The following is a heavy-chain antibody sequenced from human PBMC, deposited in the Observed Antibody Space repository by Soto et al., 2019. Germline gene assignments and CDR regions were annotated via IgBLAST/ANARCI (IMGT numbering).Heavy chain of an antibody. D-gene: IGHD4-17*01. CDR3: AFVSGDYRNSSYFDF. CDR1: GFTFSSYA. Sequence: GGSLRLSCAASGFTFSSYAMSWVRQAPGKGLEWVSAISGSGGSTYYADSVKGRFTISRDNSKNTLYLQMNSLRAEDTAVYYCAFVSGDYRNSSYFDFWGQGILVTVFS. V-gene: IGHV3-23*01. J-gene: IGHJ4*02. CDR2: ISGSGGST.